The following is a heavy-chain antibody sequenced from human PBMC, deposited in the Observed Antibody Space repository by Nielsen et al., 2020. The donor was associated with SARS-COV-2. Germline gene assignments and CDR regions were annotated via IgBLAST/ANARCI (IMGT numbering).Heavy chain of an antibody. V-gene: IGHV3-30*03. J-gene: IGHJ6*02. CDR2: ISYDGSNK. CDR1: GFTFSSYG. CDR3: ASDSNSYNYYYYYGMDV. D-gene: IGHD2-2*01. Sequence: GGSLRLSCAASGFTFSSYGMHWVRQAPGKRLEWVAVISYDGSNKYYADSVKGRFTISRDNSKNTLYLQMNSLRAEDTAVYYCASDSNSYNYYYYYGMDVWGQGTTVTVSS.